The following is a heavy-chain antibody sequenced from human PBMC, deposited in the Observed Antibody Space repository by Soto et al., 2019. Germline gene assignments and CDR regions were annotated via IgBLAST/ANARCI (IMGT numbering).Heavy chain of an antibody. CDR2: IYPGDSDT. J-gene: IGHJ5*02. D-gene: IGHD6-6*01. Sequence: PGGSLKISCKGSGYSFTSYWIGWGRQMSGKGLEWMGIIYPGDSDTRYSPSFQGQVTISADKSISTAYLQWSSLKASDTAMYYCARHQLVGFLNWFDPWGQGTLVTVSS. CDR1: GYSFTSYW. V-gene: IGHV5-51*01. CDR3: ARHQLVGFLNWFDP.